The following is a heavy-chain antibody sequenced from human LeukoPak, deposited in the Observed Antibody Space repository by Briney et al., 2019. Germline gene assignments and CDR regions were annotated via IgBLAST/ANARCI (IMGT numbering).Heavy chain of an antibody. D-gene: IGHD3-22*01. J-gene: IGHJ4*02. CDR2: IYSSGGT. V-gene: IGHV3-66*01. CDR1: GFIVSSNY. CDR3: ARDPTKYYYDSSGYFDY. Sequence: QPGGSLRLSCAASGFIVSSNYMSWVRQAPGKGLEWVSVIYSSGGTYYADSVKGRFTISRDNSKNTLYLQMNSLRAEDTAVYYCARDPTKYYYDSSGYFDYWAREPWSPSPQ.